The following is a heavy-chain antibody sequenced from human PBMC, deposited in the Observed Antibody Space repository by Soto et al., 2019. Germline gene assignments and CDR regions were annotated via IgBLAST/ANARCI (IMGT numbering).Heavy chain of an antibody. CDR2: ISPNSGGT. CDR1: GYTFTDYY. CDR3: ARPPYDFWSGLGAFDI. D-gene: IGHD3-3*01. Sequence: ASVKVSCKASGYTFTDYYMHWVRQAPGQGLEWMGWISPNSGGTNYAQKFQGWVTMTRDTSISTAYMELSRLRSDDTAVYYCARPPYDFWSGLGAFDIWGQGTMVTVSS. J-gene: IGHJ3*02. V-gene: IGHV1-2*04.